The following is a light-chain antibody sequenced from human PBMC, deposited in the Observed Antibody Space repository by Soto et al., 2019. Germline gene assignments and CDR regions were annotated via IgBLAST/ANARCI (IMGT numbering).Light chain of an antibody. J-gene: IGKJ1*01. CDR2: HVS. CDR1: QSVSTN. Sequence: VRKPSAVTLSHAPGESGSLSYRASQSVSTNVAWYQQKPGQVPRLLIYHVSTRDTGVPARFSGSGSVTEFTLSISSLQSEDFAVYYCLQYNKWPRTFGQGTKVDIK. V-gene: IGKV3-15*01. CDR3: LQYNKWPRT.